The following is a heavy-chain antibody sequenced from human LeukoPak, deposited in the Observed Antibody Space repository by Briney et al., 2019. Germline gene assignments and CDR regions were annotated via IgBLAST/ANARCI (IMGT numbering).Heavy chain of an antibody. V-gene: IGHV1-3*01. J-gene: IGHJ6*02. CDR1: GYTFTSYA. Sequence: ASVKVSCKASGYTFTSYAMHWVRQAPGQRLEWMGWINAGNGNTIYSQKFQGRVTITRDTSATTAYMELSSQRSEDTAVYYCARHLIAVAVNHYYYGIDVWGQGTTVTVS. CDR2: INAGNGNT. D-gene: IGHD6-19*01. CDR3: ARHLIAVAVNHYYYGIDV.